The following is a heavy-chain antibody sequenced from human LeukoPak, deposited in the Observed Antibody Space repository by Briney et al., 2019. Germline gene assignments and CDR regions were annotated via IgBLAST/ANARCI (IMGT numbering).Heavy chain of an antibody. J-gene: IGHJ6*03. Sequence: SETLSLTCSVSGDSIIGYYWSWIRQPAGKGLEWIGRIYTSGSTNYNPSLKSRVTMSVDTSKNQFSLKLSSVTAADTAVYYCARGSYYYSYYYYYMDIWGKGTTVTISS. CDR1: GDSIIGYY. D-gene: IGHD3-22*01. CDR2: IYTSGST. V-gene: IGHV4-4*07. CDR3: ARGSYYYSYYYYYMDI.